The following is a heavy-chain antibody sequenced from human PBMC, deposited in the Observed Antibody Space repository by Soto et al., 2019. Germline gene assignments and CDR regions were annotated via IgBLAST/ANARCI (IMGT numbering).Heavy chain of an antibody. J-gene: IGHJ4*02. CDR2: IYHSGST. D-gene: IGHD1-26*01. CDR1: GYSISSGYY. V-gene: IGHV4-38-2*02. Sequence: SETLSLTCAVSGYSISSGYYWGWIRQPPGKGLEWIGSIYHSGSTYYNPSLKSRVTISVDTSKNQFSLKLSSVTAADTAVYYCARERGGSPFWGQGTLVTSPQ. CDR3: ARERGGSPF.